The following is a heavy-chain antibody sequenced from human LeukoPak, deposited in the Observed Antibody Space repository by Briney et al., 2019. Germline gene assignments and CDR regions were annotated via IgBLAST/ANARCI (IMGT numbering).Heavy chain of an antibody. V-gene: IGHV3-30-3*01. CDR1: GFTLSNYA. D-gene: IGHD3-22*01. CDR2: ISYGGSNK. Sequence: GGSLRLSCAASGFTLSNYAMHWVRQGPGQGLEGGAVISYGGSNKYYADSVKGRFTISRDNSKNTLYLQMNSLRAEDTAVYYCARDGGSYYYDSSGYYPGDYWGQGTLVTVSS. J-gene: IGHJ4*02. CDR3: ARDGGSYYYDSSGYYPGDY.